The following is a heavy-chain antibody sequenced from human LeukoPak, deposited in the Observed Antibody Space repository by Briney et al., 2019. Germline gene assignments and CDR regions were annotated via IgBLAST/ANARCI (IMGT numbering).Heavy chain of an antibody. CDR2: ISSSSSTI. D-gene: IGHD6-13*01. Sequence: GGSLRLSCAASGFTFSSYSMNWVRQAPGKGLEWVSYISSSSSTIYYADSVKGRFTISRDNSKNTLYLQMNSLGAEDTAVFYCAKGIATSRHYYYVMDVWGQGTTVTVSS. CDR1: GFTFSSYS. CDR3: AKGIATSRHYYYVMDV. J-gene: IGHJ6*02. V-gene: IGHV3-48*01.